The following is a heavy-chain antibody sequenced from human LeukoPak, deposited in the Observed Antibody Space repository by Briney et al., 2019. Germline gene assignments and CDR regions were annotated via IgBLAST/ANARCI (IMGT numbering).Heavy chain of an antibody. D-gene: IGHD3-22*01. CDR3: ARVLVYYDSSGYPRGAFDI. CDR1: GGSISSSSYY. CDR2: IYYSGST. V-gene: IGHV4-39*01. Sequence: SETLSLTCTVSGGSISSSSYYWGWIRQPPGKGLEWIGSIYYSGSTYYNPSLKSRFTISVDTSKNQFSLKLSSVTAADTAVYYCARVLVYYDSSGYPRGAFDIWGQGTMVTVSS. J-gene: IGHJ3*02.